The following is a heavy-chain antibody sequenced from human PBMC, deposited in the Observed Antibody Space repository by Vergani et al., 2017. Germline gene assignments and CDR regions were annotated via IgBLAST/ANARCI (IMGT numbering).Heavy chain of an antibody. CDR1: GFTFSSYA. CDR2: ISYDGSNK. Sequence: VQLVESGGGVVQPGRSLRLSCAASGFTFSSYAMHWVRQAPGKGLEWVAVISYDGSNKYYADSVKGRFTISRDNSKNTLYLQMNSLRAEDTAVYYCARNRGSGSYRPFDYWGQGTLVTVSS. CDR3: ARNRGSGSYRPFDY. J-gene: IGHJ4*02. D-gene: IGHD3-10*01. V-gene: IGHV3-30-3*01.